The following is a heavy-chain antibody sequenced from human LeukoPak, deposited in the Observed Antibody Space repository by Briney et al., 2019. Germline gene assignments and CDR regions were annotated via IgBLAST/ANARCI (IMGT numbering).Heavy chain of an antibody. CDR2: INHSGST. J-gene: IGHJ6*02. Sequence: SETLSLTCAVYGGSFSGYYWSWIRQPPGKGLEWIGEINHSGSTNYNPSLKSRVTISVDTSENQFSLKLSSVTAADTAVYYCARGPYYYGSGSYYNGYGMDVWGQGTTVTVSS. D-gene: IGHD3-10*01. CDR3: ARGPYYYGSGSYYNGYGMDV. V-gene: IGHV4-34*01. CDR1: GGSFSGYY.